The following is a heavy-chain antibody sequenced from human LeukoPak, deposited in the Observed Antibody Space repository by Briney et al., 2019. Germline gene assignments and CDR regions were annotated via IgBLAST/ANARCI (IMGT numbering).Heavy chain of an antibody. Sequence: KPSETLSLTCAVSGVSFGRYSWTWIRQSPGKGLECIGEINFSGYTKYNPSLKSRVTMSVDTSKNQFSLKLASVTAAGTAIYFCERVGSTPAKFDHWGQGTLVTVSS. CDR2: INFSGYT. D-gene: IGHD2-2*01. V-gene: IGHV4-34*01. J-gene: IGHJ4*02. CDR3: ERVGSTPAKFDH. CDR1: GVSFGRYS.